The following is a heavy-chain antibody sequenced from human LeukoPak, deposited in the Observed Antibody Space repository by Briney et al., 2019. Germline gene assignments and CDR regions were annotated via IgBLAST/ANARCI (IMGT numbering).Heavy chain of an antibody. D-gene: IGHD6-19*01. CDR3: AKCGSGWSSAYYFDY. Sequence: PGGSLRLSCATYGFNFGSYAMSWVRQAPERGLEWVSTLSSGGGSTYYADSVKGRFTISRDNSKNTLYLQMKSLRAEDTAIYYRAKCGSGWSSAYYFDYWGQGALVTVSS. CDR2: LSSGGGST. V-gene: IGHV3-23*01. CDR1: GFNFGSYA. J-gene: IGHJ4*02.